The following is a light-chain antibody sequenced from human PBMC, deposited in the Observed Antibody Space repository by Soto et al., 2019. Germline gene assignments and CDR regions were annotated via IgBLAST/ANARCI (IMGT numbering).Light chain of an antibody. Sequence: DIQMTQPPSTLSASVGDRVTITCRASQSISSWLAWYQQKPGKAPKLLIFDASRLESGVPSRFSGSGSGTEFTLTISSLQPDDFATYYCEQYDTHSTFGQGTKVEIK. CDR1: QSISSW. J-gene: IGKJ1*01. V-gene: IGKV1-5*01. CDR2: DAS. CDR3: EQYDTHST.